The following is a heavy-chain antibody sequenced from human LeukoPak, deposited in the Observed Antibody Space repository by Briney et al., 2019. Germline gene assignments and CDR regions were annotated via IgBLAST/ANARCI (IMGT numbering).Heavy chain of an antibody. Sequence: PGGSLRVSSAAPGVTLSGSAVRSGRQASRKGVEWVGRIRSKANSDATAYAASVKGRFTITRDDSKHTAYLQMNSLKTEDPAVYYCTSYGYWGQGTLVTVHS. V-gene: IGHV3-73*01. D-gene: IGHD4-17*01. CDR3: TSYGY. J-gene: IGHJ4*02. CDR2: IRSKANSDAT. CDR1: GVTLSGSA.